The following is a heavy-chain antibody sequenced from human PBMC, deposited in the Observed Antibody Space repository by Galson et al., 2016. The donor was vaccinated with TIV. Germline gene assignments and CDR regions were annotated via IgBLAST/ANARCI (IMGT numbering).Heavy chain of an antibody. D-gene: IGHD5-18*01. V-gene: IGHV3-15*05. CDR3: ARIHRSYGMDV. J-gene: IGHJ6*02. CDR1: GFTFSTAW. CDR2: INRKTEGATA. Sequence: SLRLSCAGSGFTFSTAWINWVRQGPGKGLEWVGRINRKTEGATADYATPVKGRFTISRDKSKNTLYLQMDSVRVEDTATYYCARIHRSYGMDVWGQGTTVTVSS.